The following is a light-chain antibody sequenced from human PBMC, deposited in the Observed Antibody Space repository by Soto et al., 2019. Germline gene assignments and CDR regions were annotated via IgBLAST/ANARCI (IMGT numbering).Light chain of an antibody. J-gene: IGKJ3*01. Sequence: DIQMTQSPSSLSASVGDRVTITCRASQSISSYLNWYQQKPGKAPKLLIYAASSLQSGGPSRFSGSGSGTDFTLTISSLQPEDFATYYCQQSYSTPRGTFGPGTKVDIK. CDR2: AAS. V-gene: IGKV1-39*01. CDR1: QSISSY. CDR3: QQSYSTPRGT.